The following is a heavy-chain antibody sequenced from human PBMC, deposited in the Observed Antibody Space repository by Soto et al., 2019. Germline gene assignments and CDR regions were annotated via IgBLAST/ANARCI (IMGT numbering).Heavy chain of an antibody. CDR3: ARGPSIDYDSSGYYDY. CDR2: IKQDGSEK. CDR1: GFTFSSYW. Sequence: PGGSLRLSCAASGFTFSSYWMSRVRQAPGKGLEWVANIKQDGSEKYYVDSVKGRFTISRDNAKNSLYLQMNSLRAEDTAVYYCARGPSIDYDSSGYYDYWGQGTLVTVSS. D-gene: IGHD3-22*01. J-gene: IGHJ4*02. V-gene: IGHV3-7*05.